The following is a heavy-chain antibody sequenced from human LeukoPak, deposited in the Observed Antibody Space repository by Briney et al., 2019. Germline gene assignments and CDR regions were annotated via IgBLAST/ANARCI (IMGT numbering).Heavy chain of an antibody. J-gene: IGHJ4*02. CDR3: AKGLHSSTSYGVDY. V-gene: IGHV3-53*01. CDR1: GFTVSSNY. CDR2: IYSSGRT. Sequence: GGSLRLSCAASGFTVSSNYINWVRQAPGKGLEWVSVIYSSGRTYYADSVKGRFTISRDNSKNTLYLQRSSLRVEDTAVYYCAKGLHSSTSYGVDYWGQGTLVTVSS. D-gene: IGHD6-13*01.